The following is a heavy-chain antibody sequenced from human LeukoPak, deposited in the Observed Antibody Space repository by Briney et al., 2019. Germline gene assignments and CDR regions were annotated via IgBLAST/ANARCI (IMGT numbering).Heavy chain of an antibody. CDR2: ISGSGGST. J-gene: IGHJ4*02. CDR1: GFTFSSYA. Sequence: GGSLRLSCAASGFTFSSYAMSWVRQAPGKGLEWASGISGSGGSTYYADSVKGRFTISRDNSKNTMYLQMNSLRAEDTAVYYCAKGGVAGTHYFDYWGQGTLVTVSS. V-gene: IGHV3-23*01. D-gene: IGHD6-19*01. CDR3: AKGGVAGTHYFDY.